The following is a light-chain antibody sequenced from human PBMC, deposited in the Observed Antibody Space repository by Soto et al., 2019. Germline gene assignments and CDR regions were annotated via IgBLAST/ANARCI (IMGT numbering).Light chain of an antibody. V-gene: IGKV3-20*01. CDR2: GAS. Sequence: EIVLTQSPGTLSLSPGERATLSCRASQSVSNNYLAWYQQKPGQAPRLLIYGASNRATGIPDRFSGSGSGTDFTLTIDRLEPEDFAVYYCHQYYSSPTTFGGGTKVDIK. CDR3: HQYYSSPTT. J-gene: IGKJ4*01. CDR1: QSVSNNY.